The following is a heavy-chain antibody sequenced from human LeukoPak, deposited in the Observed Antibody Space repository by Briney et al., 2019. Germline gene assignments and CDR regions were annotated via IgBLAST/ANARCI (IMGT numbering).Heavy chain of an antibody. CDR1: GFTFSSYG. J-gene: IGHJ5*02. D-gene: IGHD2-15*01. CDR2: ISYDGSNK. Sequence: PGGSLRLSCAASGFTFSSYGMHWVRQAPGKGLEWVAVISYDGSNKYYADSVKGRFTISRDNSKNTLYLQMNSLRADDTGVYYCARDRGYCSGGRCYSPNWFDPWGQGTLVTVSS. V-gene: IGHV3-30*03. CDR3: ARDRGYCSGGRCYSPNWFDP.